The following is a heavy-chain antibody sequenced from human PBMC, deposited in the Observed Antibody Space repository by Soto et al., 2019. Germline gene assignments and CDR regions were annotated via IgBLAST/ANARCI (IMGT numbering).Heavy chain of an antibody. CDR1: GFTVDDCA. Sequence: EVQLVESGGVVVQPGGSLRLSCAASGFTVDDCAMHWVRQAPGKGLEWVSLIIWDGSSTYYADSVKGRFTISRDNSKNSLHLQMNSLRAEDTAVYYCAKGSGTHHYSYFYGMDVWGQGTTVTVSS. V-gene: IGHV3-43D*04. CDR2: IIWDGSST. J-gene: IGHJ6*02. D-gene: IGHD1-1*01. CDR3: AKGSGTHHYSYFYGMDV.